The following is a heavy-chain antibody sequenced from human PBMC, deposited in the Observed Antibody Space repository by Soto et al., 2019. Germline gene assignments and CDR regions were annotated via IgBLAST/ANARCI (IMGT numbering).Heavy chain of an antibody. CDR2: INHSGST. D-gene: IGHD1-7*01. V-gene: IGHV4-34*01. Sequence: QVQLQQWGAGLLKPSETLSLTCAVYGGSFSGYYWSWIRQPPVKGLEWIGEINHSGSTNYNPSLKSRVTISVDTSKNQFSLKLSSVTAADTAVYYCASYDWNYYFDYWGQGTLVTVSS. J-gene: IGHJ4*02. CDR1: GGSFSGYY. CDR3: ASYDWNYYFDY.